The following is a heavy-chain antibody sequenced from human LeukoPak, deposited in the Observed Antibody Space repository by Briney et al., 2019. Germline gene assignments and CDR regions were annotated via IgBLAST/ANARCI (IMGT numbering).Heavy chain of an antibody. CDR3: ARRGGYYYQDAFDI. CDR1: GFTVRNNY. V-gene: IGHV3-74*01. CDR2: INTDGSST. J-gene: IGHJ3*02. D-gene: IGHD3-22*01. Sequence: GGSLRLSCAASGFTVRNNYMTWVRQAPGKGLEWVSRINTDGSSTSYADSVKGRFTISRDNAKNTLYLQMNSLRAEDTAVYYCARRGGYYYQDAFDIWGQGTMVTVSS.